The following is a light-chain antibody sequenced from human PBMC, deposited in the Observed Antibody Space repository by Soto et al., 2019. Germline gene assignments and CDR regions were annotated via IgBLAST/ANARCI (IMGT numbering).Light chain of an antibody. J-gene: IGKJ4*01. CDR3: QQYSSSPPT. CDR2: GAS. CDR1: QSLSSRY. V-gene: IGKV3-20*01. Sequence: EIVLTQSPGTLSLSLGDRATLSCRASQSLSSRYLAWYRQKPGQAPRLLIYGASNRATGIPDRFSGSGSGTDFTLTISRLEPGDFAVYYCQQYSSSPPTFGGGTKVEIK.